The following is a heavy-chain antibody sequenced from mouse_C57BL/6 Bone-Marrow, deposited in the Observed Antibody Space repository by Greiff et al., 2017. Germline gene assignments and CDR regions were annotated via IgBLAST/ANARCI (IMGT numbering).Heavy chain of an antibody. CDR2: IRNKANNHAT. D-gene: IGHD1-1*01. V-gene: IGHV6-6*01. CDR1: GFTFSDAW. Sequence: EVQGVESGGGLVQPGGSMKLSCAASGFTFSDAWMDWVRQSPEKGLEWVAEIRNKANNHATYYAESVKGRFTISRDDSKSSVYLQMNSLRAEDTGMYYCTRQNYYGSSQAWFAYWGQGTLVTVSA. CDR3: TRQNYYGSSQAWFAY. J-gene: IGHJ3*01.